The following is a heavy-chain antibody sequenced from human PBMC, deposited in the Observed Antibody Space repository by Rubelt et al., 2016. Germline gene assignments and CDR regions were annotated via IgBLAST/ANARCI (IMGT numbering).Heavy chain of an antibody. D-gene: IGHD6-19*01. Sequence: GKGLEYVALIDQVGNQKLYVDPVRGRFTISRDNVKNSLYLQMTSLRAEDTAVYYCAKSRATYSSGAALDYWGQGTLVTVSS. CDR3: AKSRATYSSGAALDY. CDR2: IDQVGNQK. J-gene: IGHJ4*02. V-gene: IGHV3-7*01.